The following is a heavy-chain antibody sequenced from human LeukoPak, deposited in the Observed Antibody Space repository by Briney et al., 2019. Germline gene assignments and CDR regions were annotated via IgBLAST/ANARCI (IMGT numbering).Heavy chain of an antibody. CDR3: ARGRGNWFDP. Sequence: GGSLGLSCAASGFTFSNYWMSWVRQAPGKGLECVANMNQDGIEKYYVDSVEGRFTISRDNAKKSLYLQMNSLRAEDTAVYYCARGRGNWFDPWGQGTLVTVSS. CDR2: MNQDGIEK. J-gene: IGHJ5*02. V-gene: IGHV3-7*01. CDR1: GFTFSNYW. D-gene: IGHD3-10*01.